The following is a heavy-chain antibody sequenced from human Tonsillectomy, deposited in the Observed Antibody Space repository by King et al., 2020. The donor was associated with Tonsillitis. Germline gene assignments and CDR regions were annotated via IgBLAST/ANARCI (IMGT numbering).Heavy chain of an antibody. J-gene: IGHJ6*02. CDR1: GFTFSDYW. CDR2: TNSDGSSS. V-gene: IGHV3-74*01. CDR3: ARVVPAGDYYGMDV. Sequence: VQLVESGGGLVQPGGSLRLSCAASGFTFSDYWMHWVRQAPGKGLVWVSVTNSDGSSSSYADSVNGRFTISRDNAKNQLYLQMNSLRAEDTAVYYCARVVPAGDYYGMDVWGQGTTVTVSS. D-gene: IGHD2-2*01.